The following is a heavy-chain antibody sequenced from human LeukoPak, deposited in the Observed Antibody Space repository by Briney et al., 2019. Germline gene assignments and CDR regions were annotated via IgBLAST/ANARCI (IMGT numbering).Heavy chain of an antibody. CDR1: GFTFSSYG. V-gene: IGHV3-30*18. D-gene: IGHD7-27*01. CDR3: AKGGMMHWGYYYYGMDV. J-gene: IGHJ6*02. CDR2: ISYDGSNK. Sequence: GRSLRLSCAASGFTFSSYGMHWVRQAPGKGLEGVAVISYDGSNKYYADSVKGRFTISRDNSKTTLYLQMNSLRAEDTAVYYCAKGGMMHWGYYYYGMDVWGQGTTVTVSS.